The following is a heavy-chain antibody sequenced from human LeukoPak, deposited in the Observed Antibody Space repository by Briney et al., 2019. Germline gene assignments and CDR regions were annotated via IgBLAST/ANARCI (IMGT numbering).Heavy chain of an antibody. J-gene: IGHJ6*03. CDR2: ISYSGST. D-gene: IGHD5-12*01. V-gene: IGHV4-59*07. CDR3: ARNGYTGYDLALRYYYYYMEV. Sequence: PSDPLSLTCTLLGGSINSDYWSWTRHPPGKGLVGFGYISYSGSTNYNPSLKSRVTISIGTSKNQFSLKLCSVTAADTAVYYCARNGYTGYDLALRYYYYYMEVWGKGTTVTVSS. CDR1: GGSINSDY.